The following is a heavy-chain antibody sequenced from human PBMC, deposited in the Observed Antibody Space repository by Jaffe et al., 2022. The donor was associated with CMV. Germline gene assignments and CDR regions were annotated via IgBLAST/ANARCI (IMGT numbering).Heavy chain of an antibody. V-gene: IGHV4-34*01. Sequence: QVQLQQWGAGLLKPSETLSLTCAVYGGSFSGYYWSWIRQPPGKGLEWIGEINHSGSTNYNPSLKSRVTISVDTSKNQFSLKLSSVTAADTAVYYCARGNIAAAVPFDYWGQGTLVTVSS. D-gene: IGHD6-13*01. CDR3: ARGNIAAAVPFDY. CDR2: INHSGST. CDR1: GGSFSGYY. J-gene: IGHJ4*02.